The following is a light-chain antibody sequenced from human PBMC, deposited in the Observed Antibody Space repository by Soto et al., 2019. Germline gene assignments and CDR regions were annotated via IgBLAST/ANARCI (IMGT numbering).Light chain of an antibody. CDR3: IPYTGSSTSYV. V-gene: IGLV2-14*01. CDR1: RSDIGSYNY. Sequence: QSVLTQPASVSGSPGQSITISCSGTRSDIGSYNYVAWYQQFPGKTPKILIYGVSNRPSGVSSRFSGSKSGNTASLTISGLQAEDEADYYCIPYTGSSTSYVSGSGTKVTVL. CDR2: GVS. J-gene: IGLJ1*01.